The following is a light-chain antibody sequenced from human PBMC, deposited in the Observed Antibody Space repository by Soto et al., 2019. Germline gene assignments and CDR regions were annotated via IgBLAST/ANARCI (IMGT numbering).Light chain of an antibody. CDR1: QSVSSSY. V-gene: IGKV3-20*01. CDR3: QQYGSSPLS. J-gene: IGKJ4*01. CDR2: GAS. Sequence: EIVLTQSPGTLSLSPGERATLSCRASQSVSSSYLAWYQQNPGQAPRLLIYGASIRATGIPDRFSGSGSGTDFTLTISRLEPEDFAVYYCQQYGSSPLSFGGGTKLEIK.